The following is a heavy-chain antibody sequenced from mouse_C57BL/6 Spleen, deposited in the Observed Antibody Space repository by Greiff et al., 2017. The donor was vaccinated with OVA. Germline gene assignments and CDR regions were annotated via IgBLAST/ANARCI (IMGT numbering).Heavy chain of an antibody. CDR1: GYTFTGYW. CDR2: ILPGSGST. CDR3: ARISYSNPNGMDY. V-gene: IGHV1-9*01. Sequence: VQLQQSGAELMKPGASVKLSCKATGYTFTGYWIEWVKQRPGPGLEWIGEILPGSGSTNYNEKFKGKATFTADTSSSTAYMQLSSLTSEDSAVYYCARISYSNPNGMDYWGQGTSVTVSS. D-gene: IGHD2-5*01. J-gene: IGHJ4*01.